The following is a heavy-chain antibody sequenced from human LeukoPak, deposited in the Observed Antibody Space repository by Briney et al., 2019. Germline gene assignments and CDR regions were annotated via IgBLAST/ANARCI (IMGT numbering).Heavy chain of an antibody. D-gene: IGHD6-13*01. Sequence: SQTLSLTCTVSSGSISSGGYYWSWIRQLSGKGLEWIGSTSYSGTTYYNPSLKSRVTISLDTSKNQFSLKLTSVTAADTAVYYCAKGRPAAGQYYFDYWGHGTLVTVSS. CDR1: SGSISSGGYY. CDR3: AKGRPAAGQYYFDY. V-gene: IGHV4-31*03. J-gene: IGHJ4*01. CDR2: TSYSGTT.